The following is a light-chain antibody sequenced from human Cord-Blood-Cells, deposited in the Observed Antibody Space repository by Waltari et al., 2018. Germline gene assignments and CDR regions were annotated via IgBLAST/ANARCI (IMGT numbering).Light chain of an antibody. CDR1: QSVSSY. Sequence: IVLIQSPATLSLSPGEIATLSCRASQSVSSYLAWYQQKPGQAPRLLIYDASNRATGIPARFSGSGSGTDFTLTISSLEPEDFAVYYCQQRSNWPLTFGGGTKVEIK. V-gene: IGKV3-11*01. CDR3: QQRSNWPLT. CDR2: DAS. J-gene: IGKJ4*01.